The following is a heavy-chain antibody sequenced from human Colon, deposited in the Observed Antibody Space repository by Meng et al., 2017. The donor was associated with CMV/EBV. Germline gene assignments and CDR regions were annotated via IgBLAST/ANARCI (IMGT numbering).Heavy chain of an antibody. CDR2: ISISSSYI. J-gene: IGHJ4*02. V-gene: IGHV3-21*01. Sequence: GGSLRLSCAASGFSFSAYSMNWVRQAPGKGLEWVSSISISSSYIYYADSVKGRFTISRDNAKNSLYLQMNSLRAEDTAIYYCASARAVAGASSYFDYWGQGTLVTVSS. D-gene: IGHD6-19*01. CDR3: ASARAVAGASSYFDY. CDR1: GFSFSAYS.